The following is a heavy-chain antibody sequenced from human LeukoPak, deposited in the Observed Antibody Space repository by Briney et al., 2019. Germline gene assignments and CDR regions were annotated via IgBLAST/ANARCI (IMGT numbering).Heavy chain of an antibody. J-gene: IGHJ6*02. CDR2: IWYDGSNK. Sequence: GGSLRLSCAASGFTFSSYGMHWVRQAPGKGLEWVAVIWYDGSNKYYADSVKGRFTISRDNSKNTLYLQMNSLRAEDTAVYYCARDLGYSSGWYPIYYYYYGMDVWGQGTTVTVSS. CDR3: ARDLGYSSGWYPIYYYYYGMDV. CDR1: GFTFSSYG. V-gene: IGHV3-33*01. D-gene: IGHD6-19*01.